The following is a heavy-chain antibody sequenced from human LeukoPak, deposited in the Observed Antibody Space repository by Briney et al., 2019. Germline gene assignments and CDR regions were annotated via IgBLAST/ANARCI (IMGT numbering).Heavy chain of an antibody. Sequence: PGRSLRLSCAASGFTFSDYAMHWVRQAPGKGLEWVALMWYNGKNEDYAASVRGRFTISRDNDNNILYLQMNRLRGEDSAVYYCAKEKGFDSGWYPFDSWGQGTQVTVSS. CDR1: GFTFSDYA. CDR2: MWYNGKNE. V-gene: IGHV3-33*06. CDR3: AKEKGFDSGWYPFDS. D-gene: IGHD6-19*01. J-gene: IGHJ4*02.